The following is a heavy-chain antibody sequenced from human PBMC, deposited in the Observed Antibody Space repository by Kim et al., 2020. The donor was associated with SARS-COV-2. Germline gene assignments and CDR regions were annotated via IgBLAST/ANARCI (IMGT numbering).Heavy chain of an antibody. V-gene: IGHV3-21*01. CDR1: GFTFSSYS. J-gene: IGHJ3*02. D-gene: IGHD2-21*02. Sequence: GGSLRLSCAASGFTFSSYSMNWVRQAPGKGLEWVSSISSSSSYIYYADSVKGRFTISRDNAKNSLYLQMNSLRAEDTAVYYCARVRLAYCGGDCYPDAFDIWGQGTMVTVSS. CDR2: ISSSSSYI. CDR3: ARVRLAYCGGDCYPDAFDI.